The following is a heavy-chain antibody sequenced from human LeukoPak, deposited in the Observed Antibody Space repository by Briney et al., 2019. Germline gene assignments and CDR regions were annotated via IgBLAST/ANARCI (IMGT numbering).Heavy chain of an antibody. D-gene: IGHD3-22*01. J-gene: IGHJ6*02. Sequence: ASVKVSCKASGYTFTSYDINWVRQATGQGPEWMGWMNPNSGNTGYAQKFQGRVTMTRNTSISTAYMELSSLRSEDTAVYYCARVYDSSGYYLPYYYYYGMDVWGQGTTVTVSS. CDR3: ARVYDSSGYYLPYYYYYGMDV. V-gene: IGHV1-8*01. CDR2: MNPNSGNT. CDR1: GYTFTSYD.